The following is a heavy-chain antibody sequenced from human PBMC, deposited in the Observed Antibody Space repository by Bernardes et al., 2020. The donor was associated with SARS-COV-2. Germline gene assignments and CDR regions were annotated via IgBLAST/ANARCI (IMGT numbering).Heavy chain of an antibody. D-gene: IGHD3-22*01. J-gene: IGHJ6*02. Sequence: GGSLRLSCAVSGSTFDSAWMSWVRQAPGKGLEWVATIKEDGSENYYLDSVKGRFTVSRDNSKNSLFLQMSRLRVEDTAVYYCVRGGGVVLIIKTYYYHEMDVWGQGTTVTVSS. CDR2: IKEDGSEN. V-gene: IGHV3-7*03. CDR1: GSTFDSAW. CDR3: VRGGGVVLIIKTYYYHEMDV.